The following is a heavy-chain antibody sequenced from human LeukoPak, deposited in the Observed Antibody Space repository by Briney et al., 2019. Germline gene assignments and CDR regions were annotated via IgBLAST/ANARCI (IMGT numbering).Heavy chain of an antibody. V-gene: IGHV2-5*02. Sequence: SAPTLVNPTQTLTLTCTFSGFSLTNRGVGVGWVRQPPGKALEWLAFLFWVGDKPYNPSLKTRVTIPTDTSHNEVVLRVTNVDPADTGTYYCAHLTTIFGVVSFFDYWGQGSLVSVSS. CDR2: LFWVGDK. J-gene: IGHJ4*01. CDR1: GFSLTNRGVG. CDR3: AHLTTIFGVVSFFDY. D-gene: IGHD3-3*01.